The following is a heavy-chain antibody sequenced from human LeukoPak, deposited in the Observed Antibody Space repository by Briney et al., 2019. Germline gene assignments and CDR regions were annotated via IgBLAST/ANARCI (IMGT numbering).Heavy chain of an antibody. CDR2: ITSSGSTI. D-gene: IGHD3-10*01. J-gene: IGHJ4*02. CDR3: ARTPNYYGSGSCYNY. Sequence: GGSLRLSCEASGFTFSDYYMSWIRQAPGKGLEWLSDITSSGSTIYYADSVKGRFTISRDNAQNSLYLQMNSLRAEDTAVYYCARTPNYYGSGSCYNYWGQGTLVTVSS. V-gene: IGHV3-11*04. CDR1: GFTFSDYY.